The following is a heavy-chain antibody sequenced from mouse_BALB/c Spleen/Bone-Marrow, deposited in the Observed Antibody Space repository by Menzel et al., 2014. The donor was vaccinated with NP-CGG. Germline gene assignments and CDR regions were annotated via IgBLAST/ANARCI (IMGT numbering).Heavy chain of an antibody. V-gene: IGHV1-87*01. CDR3: ARNFPFDY. CDR2: IYPGDGDT. CDR1: GYTFTSYW. Sequence: VKLAESGAELARPGASVKLSCKASGYTFTSYWMQWVKQRPGQGLEWIGAIYPGDGDTGYTQKFKGKATLTADKSSTTAYMQLSSLTSEDSAVYYCARNFPFDYWGQGTTLTVSS. J-gene: IGHJ2*01.